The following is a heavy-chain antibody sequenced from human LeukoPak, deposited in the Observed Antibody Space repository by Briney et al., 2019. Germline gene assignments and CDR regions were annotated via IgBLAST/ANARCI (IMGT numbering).Heavy chain of an antibody. Sequence: GGSLRLSCAASGFTFSSYSMNWVRQAPGKGLEWVSYISSSSSTIYYADSVKGRFTISRDNAKNSLYLQMNSLRAEDTAVYYCARAPPPFYGGNAQFDIWGQGTMVTVSS. J-gene: IGHJ3*02. V-gene: IGHV3-48*01. D-gene: IGHD4-23*01. CDR1: GFTFSSYS. CDR3: ARAPPPFYGGNAQFDI. CDR2: ISSSSSTI.